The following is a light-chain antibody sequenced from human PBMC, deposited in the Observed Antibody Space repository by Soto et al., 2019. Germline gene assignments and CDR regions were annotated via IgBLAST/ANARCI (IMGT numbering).Light chain of an antibody. CDR3: QQFDILPRT. CDR2: AAS. V-gene: IGKV1-33*01. CDR1: HDISNF. Sequence: SLSASVGDRDTITCQASHDISNFLNWYQQNPGKAPKLLIYAASNLETGVPSRFSGSGSGTDFTFAISSLQPEDIATYYCQQFDILPRTFGQGTKVDIK. J-gene: IGKJ1*01.